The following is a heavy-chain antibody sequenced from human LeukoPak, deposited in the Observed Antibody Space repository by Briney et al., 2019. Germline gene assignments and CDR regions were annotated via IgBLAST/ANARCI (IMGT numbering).Heavy chain of an antibody. Sequence: PSQTLSLTCAVSGGSISRGGYSWSWIRQPPGKGLEWIGYIYHSGSTYYNPSLKSRVTISVDRSKNQFSLKLSSVTAADTAVYYCAARDYDSSGYGYWGQGTLVTVSS. V-gene: IGHV4-30-2*01. J-gene: IGHJ4*02. CDR3: AARDYDSSGYGY. D-gene: IGHD3-22*01. CDR2: IYHSGST. CDR1: GGSISRGGYS.